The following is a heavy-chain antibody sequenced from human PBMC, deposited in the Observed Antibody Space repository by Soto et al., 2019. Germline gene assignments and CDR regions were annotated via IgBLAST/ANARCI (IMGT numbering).Heavy chain of an antibody. J-gene: IGHJ6*02. V-gene: IGHV4-34*01. D-gene: IGHD5-18*01. CDR1: GGSFSGYY. CDR3: ARADLNSYGYYYYGMDV. CDR2: INHSGST. Sequence: SETLSLTCAVYGGSFSGYYWSWIRQPPGKGLKWIGEINHSGSTNYNPSLKSRVTISVDTSKNQFSLKLSSVTAADTAVYYCARADLNSYGYYYYGMDVWGQGTTVTVSS.